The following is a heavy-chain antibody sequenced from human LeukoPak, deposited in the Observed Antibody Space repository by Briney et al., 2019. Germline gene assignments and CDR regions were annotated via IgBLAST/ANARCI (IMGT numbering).Heavy chain of an antibody. Sequence: SETLSLTCIVSGGSMIDHYWSWVRQPPGKGLEWVGYMHHSGKANSNPSLKSRVTISVDTSKNQVSLKLSSVTAADTAVYYCARDTHEYGSGSYYDDTFDSWGQGTLVTVSS. D-gene: IGHD3-10*01. CDR1: GGSMIDHY. CDR3: ARDTHEYGSGSYYDDTFDS. CDR2: MHHSGKA. V-gene: IGHV4-59*11. J-gene: IGHJ3*02.